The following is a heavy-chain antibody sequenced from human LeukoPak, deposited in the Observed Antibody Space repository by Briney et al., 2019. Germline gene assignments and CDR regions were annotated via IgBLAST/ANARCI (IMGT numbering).Heavy chain of an antibody. CDR2: IYPDGSDT. Sequence: GESLKISCKGSGYSFNTYWIGWVRQMPGKGLEWMGFIYPDGSDTRYSPSFQGQVGISVDKSISTAYLQWRSLEASDTAIYYCARRRYSSGQTEYFDYWGRGTMVTVSS. CDR3: ARRRYSSGQTEYFDY. V-gene: IGHV5-51*01. J-gene: IGHJ4*02. D-gene: IGHD5-18*01. CDR1: GYSFNTYW.